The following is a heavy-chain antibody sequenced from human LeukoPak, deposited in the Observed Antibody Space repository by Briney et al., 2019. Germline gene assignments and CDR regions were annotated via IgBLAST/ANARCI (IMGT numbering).Heavy chain of an antibody. Sequence: PGGSLRLSCAGSGFIFSGYWMHWVRQAPGKGLVWVSRIKTDGSTTYYADSVKGRFTVSRDNAKNTLYLQMNSLRAEDTAVYYCASCSSTSCPMGIDYWGQGTLVTVSS. CDR3: ASCSSTSCPMGIDY. D-gene: IGHD2-2*01. CDR2: IKTDGSTT. CDR1: GFIFSGYW. J-gene: IGHJ4*02. V-gene: IGHV3-74*01.